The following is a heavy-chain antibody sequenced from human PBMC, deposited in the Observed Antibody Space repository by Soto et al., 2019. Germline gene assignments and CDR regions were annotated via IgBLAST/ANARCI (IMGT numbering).Heavy chain of an antibody. CDR2: IYHSGST. J-gene: IGHJ5*02. D-gene: IGHD6-19*01. Sequence: SETLSLTCAVSGGPISSSNWWSWVRQPPGKGLEWIGEIYHSGSTNYNPSLKSRVTISVDKSKNQFSLKLSSVTAADTAVYYCARAAVAGTRWFDPWGQGTLVTVSS. V-gene: IGHV4-4*02. CDR3: ARAAVAGTRWFDP. CDR1: GGPISSSNW.